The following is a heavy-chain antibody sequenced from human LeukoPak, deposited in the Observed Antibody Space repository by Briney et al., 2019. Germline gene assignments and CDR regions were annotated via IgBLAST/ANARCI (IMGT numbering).Heavy chain of an antibody. D-gene: IGHD4-17*01. CDR1: GFTFSSYA. V-gene: IGHV3-30-3*01. CDR3: ARRDWTVTTIIIRQ. Sequence: GGSLRLSCAASGFTFSSYAMHWVRQAPGKGLEWVAVISYDGSNKYYADSVKGRFTISRDNSKNTLYLQMNSLRAEDTAVYYCARRDWTVTTIIIRQWGQGTLVTVSS. J-gene: IGHJ4*02. CDR2: ISYDGSNK.